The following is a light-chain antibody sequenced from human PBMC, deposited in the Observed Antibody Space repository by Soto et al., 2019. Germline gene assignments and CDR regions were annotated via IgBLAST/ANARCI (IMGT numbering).Light chain of an antibody. V-gene: IGKV3-20*01. CDR3: HQYGSSPYT. J-gene: IGKJ2*01. Sequence: EILLTQSPGTLSLSPGERATLSCRASQSVSSSYLAWYQQKPGQAPRLLIYGASSRATGIPDRFSGSGSGPDFTLTISRLEPEDFAVYYWHQYGSSPYTFGQGTKLEIK. CDR2: GAS. CDR1: QSVSSSY.